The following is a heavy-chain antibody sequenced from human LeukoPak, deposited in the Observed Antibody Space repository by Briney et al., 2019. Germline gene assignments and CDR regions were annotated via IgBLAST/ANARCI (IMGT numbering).Heavy chain of an antibody. J-gene: IGHJ4*02. CDR3: ARDIAYGANSLDY. D-gene: IGHD4-23*01. Sequence: PSETPSLTCTVSGGSVCSGIYYWTWIRQPPGKGLEWIGYIYYSGSTNYNPSLKSRVTISVDTSKNQFSLKLSSVTAADTAVYYCARDIAYGANSLDYWGQGTLVTVSS. CDR1: GGSVCSGIYY. V-gene: IGHV4-61*01. CDR2: IYYSGST.